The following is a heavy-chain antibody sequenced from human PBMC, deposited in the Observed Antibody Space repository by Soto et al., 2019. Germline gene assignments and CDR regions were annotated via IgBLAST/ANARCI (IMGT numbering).Heavy chain of an antibody. Sequence: GGSLRLSCAASGFTFSRYAMSWVRQAPGKGLEWVSAINGGGGSTYYADSVKGRFTISRDNSKNTLYLQMNSLKAEDTAVYYCAKDRGSSSEFDYWGQGTLVTVSS. CDR2: INGGGGST. J-gene: IGHJ4*02. D-gene: IGHD6-6*01. CDR3: AKDRGSSSEFDY. V-gene: IGHV3-23*01. CDR1: GFTFSRYA.